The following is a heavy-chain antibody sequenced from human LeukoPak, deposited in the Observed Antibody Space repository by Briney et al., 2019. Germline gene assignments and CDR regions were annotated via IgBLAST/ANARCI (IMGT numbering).Heavy chain of an antibody. Sequence: SETLSLTCTVSGASISSSSYYWGWIRQPPGKGLEWIGSIYYTGSTYYSPSLKSRVTISIDTSNNQFSLKLSSVTAADTAVYYCARGGEYQLLPFDYWGQGTLVTVSS. D-gene: IGHD2-2*01. V-gene: IGHV4-39*07. CDR3: ARGGEYQLLPFDY. CDR2: IYYTGST. J-gene: IGHJ4*02. CDR1: GASISSSSYY.